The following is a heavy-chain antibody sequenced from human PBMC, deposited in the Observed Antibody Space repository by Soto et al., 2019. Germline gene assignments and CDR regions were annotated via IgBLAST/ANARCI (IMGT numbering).Heavy chain of an antibody. J-gene: IGHJ3*02. CDR1: GFTFSSYG. CDR3: ASVVVVVAAKFSAFDI. V-gene: IGHV3-33*01. CDR2: IWYDGSNK. Sequence: QVQLVESGGGVVQPGRSLRLSCAASGFTFSSYGMHWVRQAPGKGLEWVAVIWYDGSNKYYADSVKGRFTISRDNSKNTLYLQMNSLRAEDTALYYCASVVVVVAAKFSAFDIWGQGTMVTVSS. D-gene: IGHD2-15*01.